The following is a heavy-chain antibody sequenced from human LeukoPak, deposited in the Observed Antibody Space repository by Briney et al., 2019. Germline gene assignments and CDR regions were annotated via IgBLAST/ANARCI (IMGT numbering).Heavy chain of an antibody. V-gene: IGHV4-4*07. CDR1: GGSINTYY. CDR3: ARVFYGYGYYYYMDV. J-gene: IGHJ6*03. D-gene: IGHD5-18*01. CDR2: IYSSGST. Sequence: SEILSLTCTVSGGSINTYYWSWIRQPAGKGLEWIGRIYSSGSTNYNPSLKSRVTTSVDTSKNQFSLKLSSVTAADTAVYYCARVFYGYGYYYYMDVWGKGTTDTVSS.